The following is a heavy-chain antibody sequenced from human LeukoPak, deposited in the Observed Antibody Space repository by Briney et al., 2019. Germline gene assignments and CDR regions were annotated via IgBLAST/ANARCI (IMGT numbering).Heavy chain of an antibody. D-gene: IGHD6-19*01. CDR3: AKDRARWSSGWYYFDY. J-gene: IGHJ4*02. CDR1: GFTFDDYA. CDR2: ISWNSGSI. Sequence: PGGSLRLSCAASGFTFDDYAMHWVRQAPGKGLEWVSGISWNSGSIGYADSVKGRFTISRDNAKNSLYLQMNSLRAEDMALYYCAKDRARWSSGWYYFDYWGQGTLVTVSS. V-gene: IGHV3-9*03.